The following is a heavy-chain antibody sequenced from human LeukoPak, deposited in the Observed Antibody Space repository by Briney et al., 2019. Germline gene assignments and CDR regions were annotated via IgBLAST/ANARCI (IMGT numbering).Heavy chain of an antibody. CDR1: GYTFTGYY. J-gene: IGHJ3*02. CDR2: INPNSGGT. V-gene: IGHV1-2*06. D-gene: IGHD1-26*01. Sequence: ASVNLSCKASGYTFTGYYMRWVRQPPGQGLEWMGRINPNSGGTNYAQKFQGRVTMTRDTSISTAYMELSRLTSDDPAVYYCARGEEGATDIWGQGTMVTVSS. CDR3: ARGEEGATDI.